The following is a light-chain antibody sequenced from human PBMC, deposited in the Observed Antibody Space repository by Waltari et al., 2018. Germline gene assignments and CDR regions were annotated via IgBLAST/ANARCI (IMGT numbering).Light chain of an antibody. V-gene: IGLV4-69*01. CDR2: LNSDGSH. Sequence: QLVLTQSPSVSASLGASVKLTCTLSSGHSSSAIAWHQQQPEEGPRFLLKLNSDGSHYKGDGIPHRFSGSSSGAERYLTISSVQSEDEADYYCQTWDTGIPVVFGGGTKLTVL. CDR1: SGHSSSA. CDR3: QTWDTGIPVV. J-gene: IGLJ2*01.